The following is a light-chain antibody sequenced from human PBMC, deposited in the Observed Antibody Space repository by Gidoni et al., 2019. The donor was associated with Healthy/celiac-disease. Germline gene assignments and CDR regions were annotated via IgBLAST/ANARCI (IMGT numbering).Light chain of an antibody. CDR1: QSISSW. J-gene: IGKJ1*01. CDR2: KAS. V-gene: IGKV1-5*03. CDR3: QQYNSYSPAWT. Sequence: DIQMTQSPSTLSASVGDRVTITCRASQSISSWLAWYQQKPGKAPKLLIYKASSLESGVPSRFSGSGSGTEFTLTISSLQPDDFATYYCQQYNSYSPAWTFGQXTKVEIK.